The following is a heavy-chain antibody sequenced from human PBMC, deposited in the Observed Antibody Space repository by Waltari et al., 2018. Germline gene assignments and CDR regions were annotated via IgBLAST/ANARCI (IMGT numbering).Heavy chain of an antibody. J-gene: IGHJ5*02. CDR1: GWSFGGYH. V-gene: IGHV4-34*02. CDR2: INNGAVT. CDR3: ARGGVPDYYGSGSPYRNWFDP. D-gene: IGHD3-10*01. Sequence: QVQLKQWGAGTLKPSETLSPTCGVYGWSFGGYHWIWVRQPPGKGLEWIGEINNGAVTNYSPSLKSRVAISVDASKKQFSLSVRSVTAADTAVYYCARGGVPDYYGSGSPYRNWFDPWGPGTLVTVSS.